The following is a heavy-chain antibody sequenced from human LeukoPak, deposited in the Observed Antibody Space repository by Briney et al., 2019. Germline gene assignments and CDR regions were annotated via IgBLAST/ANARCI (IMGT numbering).Heavy chain of an antibody. D-gene: IGHD1-26*01. CDR2: INSDGSST. CDR1: GFTFSSYW. Sequence: GGSLRLSCAASGFTFSSYWMHWVRQAPGKGLVWVSRINSDGSSTSYADSVKGRFTISRDNAKNTLYLQMNSLRAEDTAAYYCAREYSGSHPELFDYWGQGTLVTVAS. CDR3: AREYSGSHPELFDY. J-gene: IGHJ4*02. V-gene: IGHV3-74*01.